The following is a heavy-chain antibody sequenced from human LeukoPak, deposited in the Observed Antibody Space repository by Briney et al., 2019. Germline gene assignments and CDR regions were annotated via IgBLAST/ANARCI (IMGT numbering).Heavy chain of an antibody. V-gene: IGHV1-69*01. Sequence: SVKVSCKASGGTFSSYAISWVRQAPGQGLEWMGGIIPIFGTANYAQKFQGRVTITADESTSTAYMELSSLRSEDTAVYYCAREKGVVVPAAIRWFDPWGQGTLVTVPS. J-gene: IGHJ5*02. CDR2: IIPIFGTA. D-gene: IGHD2-2*01. CDR1: GGTFSSYA. CDR3: AREKGVVVPAAIRWFDP.